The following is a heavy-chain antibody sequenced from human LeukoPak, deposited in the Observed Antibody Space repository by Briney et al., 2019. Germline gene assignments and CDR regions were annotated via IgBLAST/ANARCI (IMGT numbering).Heavy chain of an antibody. D-gene: IGHD2-8*01. CDR1: GFTFSSYS. Sequence: GESLRLSCVASGFTFSSYSMSWVRQAPGKGLDWVSSVSASSRVTYYADSVRGRFTISRDNAKNSLYLQLNTLRAEDTAVYYCAGRSCSDGVCPFDYWSQGTLVTVSS. V-gene: IGHV3-21*01. CDR3: AGRSCSDGVCPFDY. J-gene: IGHJ4*02. CDR2: VSASSRVT.